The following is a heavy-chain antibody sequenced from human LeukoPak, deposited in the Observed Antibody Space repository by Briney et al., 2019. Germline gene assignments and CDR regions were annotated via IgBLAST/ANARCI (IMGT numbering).Heavy chain of an antibody. V-gene: IGHV3-23*01. D-gene: IGHD3-22*01. CDR3: AKGSSGYFFDL. J-gene: IGHJ4*02. CDR1: GFIFNNYG. CDR2: ISNDGGGT. Sequence: GGSLRLSCAASGFIFNNYGLVWVRQAPGKGLEWVSAISNDGGGTTYADFVKGRFSVSRDNSTNTLFRQMNSLRAEDTALYYCAKGSSGYFFDLWGQGTLVTVSS.